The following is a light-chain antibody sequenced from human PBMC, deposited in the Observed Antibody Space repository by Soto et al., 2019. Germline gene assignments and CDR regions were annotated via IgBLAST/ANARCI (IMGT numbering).Light chain of an antibody. CDR2: DVN. V-gene: IGLV2-14*01. CDR1: SSDVGGYNC. J-gene: IGLJ1*01. CDR3: CSYTSSSTYV. Sequence: QPELKNPASVSGSPGESAAIFKKENSSDVGGYNCVSWYQQHQGKAPKLMIFDVNNRPSGVSNRFSGSKSGNTASLTISVLQSEDEADYYSCSYTSSSTYVFGTGTKVTVL.